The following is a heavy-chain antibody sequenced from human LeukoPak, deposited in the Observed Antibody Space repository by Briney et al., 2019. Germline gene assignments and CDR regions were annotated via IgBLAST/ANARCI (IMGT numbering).Heavy chain of an antibody. CDR3: ARVRYSSTWGDFDY. D-gene: IGHD6-13*01. Sequence: QPGGSLRLSCAASGFTFSSSEVTWVRQAPGKGLEWVSYISGSGNTIYYADSVKDRFTISRDNAKNSLYLQMSSLRAEDTAVYYCARVRYSSTWGDFDYWGQGTLVTVSS. CDR2: ISGSGNTI. V-gene: IGHV3-48*03. CDR1: GFTFSSSE. J-gene: IGHJ4*02.